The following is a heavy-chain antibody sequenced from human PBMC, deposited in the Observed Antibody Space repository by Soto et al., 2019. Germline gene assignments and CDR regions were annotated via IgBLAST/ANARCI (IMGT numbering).Heavy chain of an antibody. J-gene: IGHJ3*02. Sequence: VQLQESGPGLVKPSETLSLTCTVCGGPISSYYWSWIRQPPGKGLECIGYIYYSGSTNYNPSLKSRGTISVDTTKNQFSLKLRSVTAADTAVYYCARVWGGAVDIWGQGTMVTVSS. V-gene: IGHV4-59*01. D-gene: IGHD1-26*01. CDR1: GGPISSYY. CDR2: IYYSGST. CDR3: ARVWGGAVDI.